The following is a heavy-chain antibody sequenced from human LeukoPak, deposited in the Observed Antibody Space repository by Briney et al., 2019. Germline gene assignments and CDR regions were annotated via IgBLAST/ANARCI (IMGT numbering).Heavy chain of an antibody. CDR3: ARVSRENSGTADY. V-gene: IGHV4-59*01. D-gene: IGHD1-14*01. Sequence: SETLSLTCTVSGGSISSYYWSWIRQPPGKGLEWIGHIYYSGSTNYNPSLKSRVTISVDTSKNQFSLKLSSVTAADTAVYYCARVSRENSGTADYWGQGTLVTVSS. CDR2: IYYSGST. CDR1: GGSISSYY. J-gene: IGHJ4*02.